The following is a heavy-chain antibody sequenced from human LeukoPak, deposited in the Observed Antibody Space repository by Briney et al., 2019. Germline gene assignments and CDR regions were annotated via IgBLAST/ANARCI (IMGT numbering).Heavy chain of an antibody. CDR3: ARVSYGDYGYYYYMDV. Sequence: ASVKLSCNSSGYTFTFYDINWVRQATGQGLEWMGCMNPNSGNTGYAQKFQGRVTITRKTSISTAYMELSSLRSEDTAVYYCARVSYGDYGYYYYMDVWGKGTTVTISS. CDR2: MNPNSGNT. D-gene: IGHD4-17*01. V-gene: IGHV1-8*01. J-gene: IGHJ6*03. CDR1: GYTFTFYD.